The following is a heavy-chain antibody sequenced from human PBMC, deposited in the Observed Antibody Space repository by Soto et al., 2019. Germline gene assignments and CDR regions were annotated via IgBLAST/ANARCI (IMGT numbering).Heavy chain of an antibody. CDR3: TNANRADSGFWPVDMDV. V-gene: IGHV3-15*07. J-gene: IGHJ6*04. CDR2: IKSKTDGGST. D-gene: IGHD3-3*01. Sequence: EVQLVESGGGLVKPGGSLRLSCAASGFTFSNAWMNWVRQAPGKGLEWVGRIKSKTDGGSTDYAAPVKGRFTISRDDLKNKLYLQMNRLKTEDTAVYYCTNANRADSGFWPVDMDVWGEGTTVTVSS. CDR1: GFTFSNAW.